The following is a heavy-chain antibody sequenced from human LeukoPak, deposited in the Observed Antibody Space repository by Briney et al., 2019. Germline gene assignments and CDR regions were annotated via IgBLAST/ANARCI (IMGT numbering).Heavy chain of an antibody. J-gene: IGHJ4*02. CDR1: GGTFSGSA. V-gene: IGHV1-69*01. D-gene: IGHD2-15*01. CDR2: IIPIFGTA. Sequence: SVKVSCKASGGTFSGSAVSWVRQAPGQGLEWMGGIIPIFGTANYAQKFQGRVTITADESTSTAYMELSSLRSEDTAVYYCARGEDGYYFDYWGQGTLVTVSS. CDR3: ARGEDGYYFDY.